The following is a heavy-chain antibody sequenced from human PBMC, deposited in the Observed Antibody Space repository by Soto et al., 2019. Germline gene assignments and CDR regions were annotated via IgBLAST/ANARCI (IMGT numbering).Heavy chain of an antibody. Sequence: QLHLVQSGAVVKKPGASVTVSCSASGYPVTAYYMHWVRQAPGRGLEWMGGINPATGAAKYTQTFRGRVPMTRDTSTSPVFMELRGPTSEDTAVFYGARGGGVGVAGSAAFDMWGQGTLVTVSS. J-gene: IGHJ3*02. V-gene: IGHV1-2*02. CDR2: INPATGAA. CDR1: GYPVTAYY. D-gene: IGHD3-3*01. CDR3: ARGGGVGVAGSAAFDM.